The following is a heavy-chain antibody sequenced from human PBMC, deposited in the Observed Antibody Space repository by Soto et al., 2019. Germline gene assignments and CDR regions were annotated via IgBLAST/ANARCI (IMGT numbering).Heavy chain of an antibody. CDR1: GFTFSSYA. J-gene: IGHJ4*02. V-gene: IGHV3-23*01. CDR3: ARRGSGSYYDY. CDR2: ISGSGGST. D-gene: IGHD1-26*01. Sequence: EVQLLESGGGLVQPGGSLRLSCAASGFTFSSYAMRWVRQAPVKGLEWVSAISGSGGSTYYADSVKGRFTISRDNSKNTLYLQMNRLRDEDKAVYYCARRGSGSYYDYWGQGTLVTVSS.